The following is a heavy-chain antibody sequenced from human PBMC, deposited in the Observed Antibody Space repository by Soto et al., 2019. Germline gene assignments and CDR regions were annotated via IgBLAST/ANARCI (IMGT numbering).Heavy chain of an antibody. CDR2: ISSSSSYI. V-gene: IGHV3-21*01. CDR1: GFTFSSYS. D-gene: IGHD6-13*01. J-gene: IGHJ6*02. CDR3: ARGESSSSWYVYYYGMDV. Sequence: GGSLRLSCAASGFTFSSYSMNWVRQAPGKGLEWVSSISSSSSYIYYADSVKGRFTISRDNAKNSLYLQMNSLRAEDTAVYYCARGESSSSWYVYYYGMDVSGQGTRVTVSS.